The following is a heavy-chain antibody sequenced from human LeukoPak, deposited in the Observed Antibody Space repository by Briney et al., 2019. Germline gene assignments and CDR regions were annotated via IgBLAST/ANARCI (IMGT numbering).Heavy chain of an antibody. CDR1: GGSISSSNW. D-gene: IGHD6-13*01. CDR3: ARSLPYSSSWYEEPRNWFDP. CDR2: IYHSGST. J-gene: IGHJ5*02. Sequence: SETLSLTCAVSGGSISSSNWWSWVRQPPGKGLEWIGEIYHSGSTNYNPSLKSRVTISVDKSKNQFSLKLSSVTAADTAVYYCARSLPYSSSWYEEPRNWFDPWGQGTLVTVSS. V-gene: IGHV4-4*02.